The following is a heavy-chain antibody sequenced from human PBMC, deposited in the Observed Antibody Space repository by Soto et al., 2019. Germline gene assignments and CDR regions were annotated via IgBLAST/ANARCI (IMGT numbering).Heavy chain of an antibody. D-gene: IGHD7-27*01. CDR3: VRELGLAY. J-gene: IGHJ4*02. CDR1: GCTLSNYW. Sequence: GGPLSLSCAASGCTLSNYWMTWVRQAPGKGLEWVANINKDGSQKNYVDSVKGRFTIARDNGQNSLSLQMNSLRVEDTAVYYCVRELGLAYWGQGALVTVSS. CDR2: INKDGSQK. V-gene: IGHV3-7*03.